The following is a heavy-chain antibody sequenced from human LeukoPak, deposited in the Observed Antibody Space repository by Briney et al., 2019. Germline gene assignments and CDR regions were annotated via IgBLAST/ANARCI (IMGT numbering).Heavy chain of an antibody. Sequence: KPSETLSLTCAVSGGSISSSNWWSWIRQPPGKGLEWIGEIYHSGSTNYNPSLKSRVTISVDTSKNQFSLKLSSVTAADTAVYYCARLMVRGVIPFFVDVWGKGTTVTISS. CDR3: ARLMVRGVIPFFVDV. CDR1: GGSISSSNW. CDR2: IYHSGST. D-gene: IGHD3-10*01. J-gene: IGHJ6*04. V-gene: IGHV4-4*02.